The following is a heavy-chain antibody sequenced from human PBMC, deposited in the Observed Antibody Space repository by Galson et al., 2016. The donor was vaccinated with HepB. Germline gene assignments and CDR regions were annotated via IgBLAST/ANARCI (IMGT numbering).Heavy chain of an antibody. CDR1: GGTFSSYA. D-gene: IGHD6-25*01. J-gene: IGHJ5*02. V-gene: IGHV1-18*01. Sequence: SVKVSCKAFGGTFSSYAFNWVRQAPGQGLEWMGWISAYNGNTNYAQKLQGRVTMTTDTSTSTAYMELRSLRSDDTAVYYCARDGSSGLFDPWGQGTLVTVSS. CDR3: ARDGSSGLFDP. CDR2: ISAYNGNT.